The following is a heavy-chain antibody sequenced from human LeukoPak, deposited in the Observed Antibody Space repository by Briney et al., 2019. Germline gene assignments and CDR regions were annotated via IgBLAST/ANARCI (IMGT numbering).Heavy chain of an antibody. J-gene: IGHJ6*03. V-gene: IGHV4-34*01. Sequence: SETLSLTCAVYGGSFSGYYWSWIRQPPGKGLEWIGEINHSGSTNYNPSLKSRGTISVDTSKNQFSLKLSSVTAADTAVYYCARTNATYYYDSSGYSYYYYYYMDVWGKGTTVTISS. CDR2: INHSGST. CDR1: GGSFSGYY. CDR3: ARTNATYYYDSSGYSYYYYYYMDV. D-gene: IGHD3-22*01.